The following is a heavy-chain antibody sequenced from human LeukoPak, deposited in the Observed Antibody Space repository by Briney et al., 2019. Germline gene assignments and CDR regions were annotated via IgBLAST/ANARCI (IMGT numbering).Heavy chain of an antibody. CDR1: VFALSIYA. D-gene: IGHD2-2*01. V-gene: IGHV3-30*18. CDR2: ISTDGKDK. CDR3: AKDQKWGPAGYYFDS. J-gene: IGHJ4*02. Sequence: PGRSLRLSCAASVFALSIYAMHWVRQAPGKGLEGVIVISTDGKDKKYADSVKGRFAISRDNSKNTLDLQMNSLRAEDTAVYYCAKDQKWGPAGYYFDSWGQGTLVTVSS.